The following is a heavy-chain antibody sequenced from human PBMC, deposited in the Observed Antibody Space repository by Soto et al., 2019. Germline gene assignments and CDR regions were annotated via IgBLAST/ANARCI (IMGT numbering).Heavy chain of an antibody. Sequence: QVQLVQSGAEVKKPGASVKVSCKASGYTFTSYGISWVRQAPGQGLEWMGWISAYNGNANYAQKLQGRVTMTTDTSTSTSTTTAYMELRSLRSDDTAVYYCARGLDYYDMDVWGQGTTVTVSS. CDR1: GYTFTSYG. V-gene: IGHV1-18*01. J-gene: IGHJ6*02. CDR2: ISAYNGNA. CDR3: ARGLDYYDMDV.